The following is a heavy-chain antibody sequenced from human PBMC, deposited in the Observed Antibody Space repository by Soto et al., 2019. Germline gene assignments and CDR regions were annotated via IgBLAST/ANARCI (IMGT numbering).Heavy chain of an antibody. CDR1: GGSISSYY. D-gene: IGHD3-9*01. Sequence: KTSETLSLTCTVSGGSISSYYWSWIRQPPGEGLEWIGYIYDSGSTNYNPSLKSRVTISVDTSKIQFSLKLSSVTAADTAVYYCARTVDPFNWFDPWGQGTLVTVSS. CDR2: IYDSGST. J-gene: IGHJ5*02. CDR3: ARTVDPFNWFDP. V-gene: IGHV4-59*01.